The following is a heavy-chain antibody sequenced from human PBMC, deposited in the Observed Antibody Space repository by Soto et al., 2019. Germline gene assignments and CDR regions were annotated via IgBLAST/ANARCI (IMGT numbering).Heavy chain of an antibody. J-gene: IGHJ4*02. V-gene: IGHV2-5*02. Sequence: QITLNESGPTQVNPRQTLTLTCTFSGFSLTTSGVGVGWIRQSPGKAPEWLALVYWDDDKRYSPSLKSRLTITKDISKNQVVLTMADLDPADAATYYCAHRVLRTVFGLVTMTAIYFDFWGQGTPVAVS. CDR1: GFSLTTSGVG. CDR2: VYWDDDK. D-gene: IGHD3-3*01. CDR3: AHRVLRTVFGLVTMTAIYFDF.